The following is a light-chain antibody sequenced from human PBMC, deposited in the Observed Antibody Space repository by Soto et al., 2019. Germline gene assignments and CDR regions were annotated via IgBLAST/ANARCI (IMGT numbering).Light chain of an antibody. J-gene: IGKJ1*01. CDR2: DAS. CDR1: QSISSW. Sequence: DISMTQSPSTLSASVADRVTIPCRASQSISSWLAWYQQKPGKAPKLLIYDASSLESGVPSRFSGSGSGTDFTLTIIRLQPEDFATYYCQRDYNNSRTFGQGTKVDIK. CDR3: QRDYNNSRT. V-gene: IGKV1-5*01.